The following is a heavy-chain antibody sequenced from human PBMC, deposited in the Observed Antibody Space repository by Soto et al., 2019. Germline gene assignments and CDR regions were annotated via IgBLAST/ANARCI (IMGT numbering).Heavy chain of an antibody. D-gene: IGHD6-19*01. CDR2: INPSGGTT. Sequence: QVQLVQSGAEVKKPGASVKVSCTASGYPLTSNYIHWVRQAPGEGLEWMGKINPSGGTTRYGQKFQGRVTMTRDTSTSTVYMETSSLRSEDTAVYYCARGEPHSSGWNFDYWGQGTLVIVSP. CDR3: ARGEPHSSGWNFDY. CDR1: GYPLTSNY. J-gene: IGHJ4*02. V-gene: IGHV1-46*03.